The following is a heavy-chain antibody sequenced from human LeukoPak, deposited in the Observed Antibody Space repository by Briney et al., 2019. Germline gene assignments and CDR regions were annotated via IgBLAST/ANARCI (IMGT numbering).Heavy chain of an antibody. V-gene: IGHV1-18*01. CDR2: ISAYNGNT. CDR3: ERGFPLRPYYGFWIGYYEGTGYVEY. D-gene: IGHD3-3*01. CDR1: GYTFTSYG. J-gene: IGHJ4*02. Sequence: ASVKVSCKASGYTFTSYGISWVRQAPGQGLEWMGRISAYNGNTNYAQKLQGRVTMTTDTSTSTAYMELRSLRSDDTAVYYCERGFPLRPYYGFWIGYYEGTGYVEYLGEGTMVTVSS.